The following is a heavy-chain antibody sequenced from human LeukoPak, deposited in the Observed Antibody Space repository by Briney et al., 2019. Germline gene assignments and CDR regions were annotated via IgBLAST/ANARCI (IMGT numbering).Heavy chain of an antibody. CDR3: AREYSSSRYFDY. CDR2: INSDGSST. CDR1: GFTFSNYW. J-gene: IGHJ4*02. V-gene: IGHV3-74*01. Sequence: GGSLRLSCVASGFTFSNYWMHWVRHAPGKGLVWVSRINSDGSSTTYADSVKGRFTISRDNAENTLYLQMNSLRAEDTAVYYCAREYSSSRYFDYWGQGTLVTVSS. D-gene: IGHD6-6*01.